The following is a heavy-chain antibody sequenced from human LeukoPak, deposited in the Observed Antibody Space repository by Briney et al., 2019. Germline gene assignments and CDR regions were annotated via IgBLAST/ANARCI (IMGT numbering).Heavy chain of an antibody. V-gene: IGHV3-23*01. Sequence: GGSLRLSCAASGLTFGNYAMNWVRQAPGKGLGWVSGVTGSGRTSYYADSVKGRFTISRDNSKDTLYLQMTSLRADDTALYYCAKEYSSGLYFDSWGQGTLVTVSS. CDR3: AKEYSSGLYFDS. D-gene: IGHD6-19*01. J-gene: IGHJ4*02. CDR1: GLTFGNYA. CDR2: VTGSGRTS.